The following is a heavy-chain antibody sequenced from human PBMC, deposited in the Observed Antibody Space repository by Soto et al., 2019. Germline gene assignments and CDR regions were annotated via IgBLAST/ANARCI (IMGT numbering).Heavy chain of an antibody. CDR3: ASEVPYYYDMDV. V-gene: IGHV3-30-3*01. CDR2: ISYDGSNK. CDR1: GFTFSSYA. J-gene: IGHJ6*02. Sequence: QVQLVESGGGVVQPGRSLRLSCAASGFTFSSYAMHWVRQAPGKGLEWVAVISYDGSNKYYADSVKGRFTISRDNSKNTLYLQMNSLRAEDTAVYYCASEVPYYYDMDVWGQGTTVTVSS.